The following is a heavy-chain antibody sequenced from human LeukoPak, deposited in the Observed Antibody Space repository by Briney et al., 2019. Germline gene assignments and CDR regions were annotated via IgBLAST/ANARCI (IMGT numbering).Heavy chain of an antibody. V-gene: IGHV3-30-3*01. Sequence: GGSLRLSCAASGFTFSSYAIHWVRQAPGKGLEWVAVISYGGSNKYYADSVKGRFTISRDNSKNTLYLQMNSLRAEDTAVYYCATDTEYGSGSYQYWGQGTLVTVSS. J-gene: IGHJ4*02. CDR3: ATDTEYGSGSYQY. CDR1: GFTFSSYA. CDR2: ISYGGSNK. D-gene: IGHD3-10*01.